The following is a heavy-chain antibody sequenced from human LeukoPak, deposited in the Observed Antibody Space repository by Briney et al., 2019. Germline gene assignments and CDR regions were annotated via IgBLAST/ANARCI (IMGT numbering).Heavy chain of an antibody. D-gene: IGHD6-25*01. V-gene: IGHV3-9*01. CDR2: ISWNSGSI. Sequence: SLRLSCAASGFTFDDYAMHWVRQAPGKGLEWVSGISWNSGSIGYADSVKGRFTISRDNAKNSLYLQMNSLRAEDTALYYCAKNVALAAPSWGYFDYWGQGTLVTVSS. CDR1: GFTFDDYA. J-gene: IGHJ4*02. CDR3: AKNVALAAPSWGYFDY.